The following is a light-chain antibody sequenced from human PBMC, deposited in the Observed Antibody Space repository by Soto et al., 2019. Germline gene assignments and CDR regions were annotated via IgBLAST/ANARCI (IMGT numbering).Light chain of an antibody. J-gene: IGKJ1*01. CDR1: QSVSSTY. V-gene: IGKV3-20*01. CDR2: GAS. Sequence: ECVLPQSPCTLSLSPGERSTLSCSSSQSVSSTYLAWYQQRPGQAPRLLIYGASSRATGIPDRFSGSGSGTDFTLTISRLEPEDFAVYYCQQYGSSPWTFGQGTKVDVK. CDR3: QQYGSSPWT.